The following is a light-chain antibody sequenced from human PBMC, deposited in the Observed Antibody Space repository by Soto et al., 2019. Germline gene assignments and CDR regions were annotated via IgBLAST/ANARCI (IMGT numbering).Light chain of an antibody. J-gene: IGLJ2*01. CDR1: SSNIGAGYD. Sequence: QSVLTQPPSVSGAPGQRVTISCTGSSSNIGAGYDIHWYQQLPGAAPKLLISGNSNRPSGVPDRFSGSKSGTSASLAIAGLQDEDEADYYCQSYDTSLSGSVFGGGTKVTVL. CDR3: QSYDTSLSGSV. CDR2: GNS. V-gene: IGLV1-40*01.